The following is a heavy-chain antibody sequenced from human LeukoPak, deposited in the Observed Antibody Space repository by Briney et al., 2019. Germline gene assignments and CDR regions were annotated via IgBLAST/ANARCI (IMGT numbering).Heavy chain of an antibody. CDR1: GFTFNNYN. D-gene: IGHD6-13*01. CDR3: ARDPLSSSSFDL. J-gene: IGHJ4*02. V-gene: IGHV3-48*01. Sequence: GGSLRLSCAASGFTFNNYNMNWVRQAPGKGLEWVSYISSRSATIYYADSVKGRFTISRDNAKNSLYLQMNSLRAEDTAVYYCARDPLSSSSFDLWGQGTLVTVSS. CDR2: ISSRSATI.